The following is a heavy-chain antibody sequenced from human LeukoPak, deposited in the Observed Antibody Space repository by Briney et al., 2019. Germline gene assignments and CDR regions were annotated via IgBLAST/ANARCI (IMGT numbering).Heavy chain of an antibody. CDR1: GFTFSSYA. D-gene: IGHD2-21*01. CDR3: ARDHSTVVVILMYYFDY. J-gene: IGHJ4*02. CDR2: ISYDGSNK. Sequence: QPGRSLRLSCAASGFTFSSYAMHWVRQAPGKGLEWVAVISYDGSNKYYADSVKGRFTISRDNSKNTLYLQMNSLRAEDTAVYYCARDHSTVVVILMYYFDYWGQGTLVTVSS. V-gene: IGHV3-30-3*01.